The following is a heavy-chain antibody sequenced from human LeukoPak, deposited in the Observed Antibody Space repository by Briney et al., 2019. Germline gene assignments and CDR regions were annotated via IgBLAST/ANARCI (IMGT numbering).Heavy chain of an antibody. V-gene: IGHV4-39*07. CDR2: IYYSGST. CDR1: GGSISSSTDY. Sequence: PSETLSLTCTVSGGSISSSTDYWGWIRQPPGKGLEWIGTIYYSGSTYYNPSLKSRVTISVDTSKNQFSLKLSSVTAADTAVYYCGGQLERHGGGGYWGQGTLVTVSS. D-gene: IGHD1-1*01. J-gene: IGHJ4*02. CDR3: GGQLERHGGGGY.